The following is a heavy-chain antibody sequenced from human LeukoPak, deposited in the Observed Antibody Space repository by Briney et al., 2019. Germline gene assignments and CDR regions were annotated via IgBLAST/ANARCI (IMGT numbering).Heavy chain of an antibody. CDR3: ATVLSGWSPFDY. V-gene: IGHV1-24*01. CDR1: GYTLTELS. Sequence: GASVKVSCKVSGYTLTELSMHWVRQAPGKGLVWMGGFDPEDGETIYAQKFQGRVTMSEDTSTDTAYMELSSLRSEDTAVYYCATVLSGWSPFDYWGQGTLVTVSS. CDR2: FDPEDGET. J-gene: IGHJ4*02. D-gene: IGHD6-19*01.